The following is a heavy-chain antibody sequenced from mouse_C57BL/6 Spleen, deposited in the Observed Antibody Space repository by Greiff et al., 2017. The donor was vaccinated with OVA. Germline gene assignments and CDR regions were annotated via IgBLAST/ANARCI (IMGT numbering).Heavy chain of an antibody. J-gene: IGHJ4*01. D-gene: IGHD2-4*01. CDR2: ISDGGSYT. CDR3: ARDDYDYDGDAMDY. CDR1: GFTFSSYA. Sequence: EVQVVESGGGLVKPGGSLKLSCAASGFTFSSYAMSWVRQTPEKRLEWVATISDGGSYTYYPDNVKGRFTISRDNAKNNLYLQMSHLKSEDTAMYYCARDDYDYDGDAMDYWGQGTSVTVSS. V-gene: IGHV5-4*01.